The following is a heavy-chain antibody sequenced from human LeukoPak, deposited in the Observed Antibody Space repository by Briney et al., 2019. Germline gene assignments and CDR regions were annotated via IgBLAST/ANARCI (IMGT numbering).Heavy chain of an antibody. Sequence: PGGSLRLSCATSGFTFSDSWMSWVRQAPGKGLEWVANMNQDGSEKDYVDSVKGRFTISRDNSKNTLYLQMNSLRAEDTAVYYCAGGLGSNYEAPYFDYWGQGTLVTVSS. CDR3: AGGLGSNYEAPYFDY. CDR2: MNQDGSEK. D-gene: IGHD4-11*01. J-gene: IGHJ4*02. V-gene: IGHV3-7*01. CDR1: GFTFSDSW.